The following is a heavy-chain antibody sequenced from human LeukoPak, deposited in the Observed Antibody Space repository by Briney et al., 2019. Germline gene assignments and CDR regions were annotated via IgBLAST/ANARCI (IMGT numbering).Heavy chain of an antibody. J-gene: IGHJ4*02. V-gene: IGHV3-23*01. CDR2: ISGSGGST. D-gene: IGHD3-16*02. CDR3: AKAIGMGSAGGFDY. CDR1: GFTFSSYA. Sequence: GGSLRLSCAASGFTFSSYAMSWVRQAPGKGLEWVSAISGSGGSTYYADSVKGRFTISRDNSKNTLYPQMNSLRAEDTAVYYCAKAIGMGSAGGFDYWGQGTLVTASS.